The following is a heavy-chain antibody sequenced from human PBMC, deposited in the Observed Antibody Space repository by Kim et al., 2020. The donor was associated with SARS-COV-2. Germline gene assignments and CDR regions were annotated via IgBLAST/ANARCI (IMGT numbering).Heavy chain of an antibody. CDR1: GFTFDDYA. Sequence: GGSLRLFCAASGFTFDDYAMHWVRQAPGKGLEWVSGISWNSGSIGYADSVKGRFTISRDNAKNSLYLQMNSLRAEDTALYYCAKLGLTPPTLDAFDIWGQGTMVTVSS. CDR3: AKLGLTPPTLDAFDI. CDR2: ISWNSGSI. D-gene: IGHD3-9*01. V-gene: IGHV3-9*01. J-gene: IGHJ3*02.